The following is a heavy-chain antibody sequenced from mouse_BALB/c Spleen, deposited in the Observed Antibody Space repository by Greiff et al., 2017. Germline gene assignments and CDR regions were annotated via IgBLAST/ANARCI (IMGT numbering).Heavy chain of an antibody. V-gene: IGHV1-54*03. CDR2: INPGSGGT. CDR3: ARDYYGSSSFDY. Sequence: VQLQQSGAELVRPGTSVKVSCKASGYAFTNYLIEWVKQRPGQGLEWIGVINPGSGGTNYNEKFKGKATLTADKSSSTAYMQLSSLTSDDSAVYFCARDYYGSSSFDYWGQGTTLTVSS. D-gene: IGHD1-1*01. J-gene: IGHJ2*01. CDR1: GYAFTNYL.